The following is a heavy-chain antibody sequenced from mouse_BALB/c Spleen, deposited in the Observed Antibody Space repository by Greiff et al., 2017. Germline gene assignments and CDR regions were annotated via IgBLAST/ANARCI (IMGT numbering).Heavy chain of an antibody. J-gene: IGHJ1*01. V-gene: IGHV5-17*02. CDR3: ARWKSWYFDV. CDR2: ISSGSSTI. CDR1: GFTFSSFG. Sequence: EVHLVESGGGLVQPGGSRKLSCAASGFTFSSFGMHWVRQAPEKGLEWVAYISSGSSTIYYADTVKGRFTISRDNPKNTLFLQMTSLRSEDTAMYYCARWKSWYFDVWGAGTTVTVSS.